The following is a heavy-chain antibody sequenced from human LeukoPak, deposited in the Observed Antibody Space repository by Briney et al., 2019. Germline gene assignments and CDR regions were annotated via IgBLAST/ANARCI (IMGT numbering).Heavy chain of an antibody. D-gene: IGHD3-22*01. CDR1: GGSISSYY. Sequence: PSETLSLTCTVSGGSISSYYWSWIRQPPGKGLEWIGYIYYSGSTNYNPSLKSRVTTSVDTSKNQFSLKLTSVTAADTAVYYCAREAGSYDSSGYYSLYYSFDYWGQGTLVTVSS. CDR2: IYYSGST. CDR3: AREAGSYDSSGYYSLYYSFDY. V-gene: IGHV4-59*12. J-gene: IGHJ4*02.